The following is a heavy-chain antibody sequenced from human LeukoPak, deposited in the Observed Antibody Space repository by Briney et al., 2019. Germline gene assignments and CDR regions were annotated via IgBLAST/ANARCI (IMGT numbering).Heavy chain of an antibody. J-gene: IGHJ3*02. CDR1: GGTFSSYA. D-gene: IGHD3-22*01. Sequence: ASVKVSCKASGGTFSSYAISWVRQAPGQGLEWMGGIIPIFGTANYAQKFQGRVTITADESTSTAYMELSSLRSEDTAVYYCARDILPVDGYYDSSGSTEDAFDIWGQGTMVTVSS. V-gene: IGHV1-69*13. CDR2: IIPIFGTA. CDR3: ARDILPVDGYYDSSGSTEDAFDI.